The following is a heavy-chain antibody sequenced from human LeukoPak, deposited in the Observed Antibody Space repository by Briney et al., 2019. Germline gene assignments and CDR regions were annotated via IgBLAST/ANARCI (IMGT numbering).Heavy chain of an antibody. Sequence: GGSLRLSCAASGFTFSTYGMHWVRQVPGKGLEWVAFMRNDGSNKYYADSVRGRFTISRDNSKNPLYLQMNSLRAEDTAVYYCAKANTGGGSNNLGYFHHWGQGTLVTVSS. CDR3: AKANTGGGSNNLGYFHH. CDR2: MRNDGSNK. J-gene: IGHJ1*01. V-gene: IGHV3-30*02. D-gene: IGHD3-16*01. CDR1: GFTFSTYG.